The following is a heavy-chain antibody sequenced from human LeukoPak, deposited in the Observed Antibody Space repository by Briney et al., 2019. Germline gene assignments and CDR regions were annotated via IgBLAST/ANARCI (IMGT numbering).Heavy chain of an antibody. D-gene: IGHD3-3*01. J-gene: IGHJ3*02. CDR3: ARRLGVITRDAYDI. CDR1: GYSLSSVYH. CDR2: IHHSGTT. V-gene: IGHV4-38-2*01. Sequence: SETLSLTCAVSGYSLSSVYHWGWIRQPPGKGLEWIGYIHHSGTTDYNPSLKSRVIILVDTTKNQFSLKVGSLTAADTAVYYCARRLGVITRDAYDIWGQGTMVIVSS.